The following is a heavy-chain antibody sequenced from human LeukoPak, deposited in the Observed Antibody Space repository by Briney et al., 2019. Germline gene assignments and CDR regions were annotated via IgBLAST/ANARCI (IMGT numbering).Heavy chain of an antibody. CDR1: GFTFSGHL. CDR3: VAWGNSGNS. V-gene: IGHV3-7*01. J-gene: IGHJ3*01. CDR2: MNGDGSQI. Sequence: GGSLRLSCAASGFTFSGHLMSWVRQAPAKGLEWVAHMNGDGSQIYYMDFVKGRFTISRDNAKNSLYLQMNGLRAEDTAVYYCVAWGNSGNSWGHGTMVIVSS. D-gene: IGHD1-26*01.